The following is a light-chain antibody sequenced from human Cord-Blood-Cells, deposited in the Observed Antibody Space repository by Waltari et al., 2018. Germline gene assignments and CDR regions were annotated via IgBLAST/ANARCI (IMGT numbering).Light chain of an antibody. Sequence: SSDLTQDPSVSVALGQPVRILCPVDSLSSSYASWYQQKPGQAPVLVIYGKNNRPPGIPDRFSGSSSGNTASLTITGAQAEDEADYYCNSRDSSGNHYVFGTGTKVTVL. CDR1: SLSSSY. V-gene: IGLV3-19*01. CDR3: NSRDSSGNHYV. CDR2: GKN. J-gene: IGLJ1*01.